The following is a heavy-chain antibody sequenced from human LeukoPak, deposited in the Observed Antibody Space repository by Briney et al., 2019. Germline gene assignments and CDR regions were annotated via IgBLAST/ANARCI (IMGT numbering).Heavy chain of an antibody. CDR2: ISSSSSYI. Sequence: GGSLRLSCAASGFTFSSYAMSWVSQAPGKGLEWVSSISSSSSYIYYADSVKGRFTISRDNAKNSLYLQMNSLRAEDTAVYYCARDRRIAAAVDYWGQGTLVTVSS. V-gene: IGHV3-21*01. J-gene: IGHJ4*02. CDR1: GFTFSSYA. CDR3: ARDRRIAAAVDY. D-gene: IGHD6-13*01.